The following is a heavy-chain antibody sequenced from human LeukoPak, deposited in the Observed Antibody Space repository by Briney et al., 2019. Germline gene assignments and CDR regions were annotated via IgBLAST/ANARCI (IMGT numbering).Heavy chain of an antibody. V-gene: IGHV4-38-2*01. CDR1: GYSISSGYY. CDR3: ARLRDYGSSYFDY. Sequence: SETLSLTCAVSGYSISSGYYWGWIRQPPGKGLEWIGNIYHSGSTYYNPSLKSRLTISVDTSKNQFSLKLNSVTAADTAVYYCARLRDYGSSYFDYWGQGTLVTVSS. J-gene: IGHJ4*02. D-gene: IGHD4-17*01. CDR2: IYHSGST.